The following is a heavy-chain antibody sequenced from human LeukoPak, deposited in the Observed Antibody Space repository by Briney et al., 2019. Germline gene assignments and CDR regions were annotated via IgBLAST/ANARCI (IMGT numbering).Heavy chain of an antibody. D-gene: IGHD6-19*01. CDR3: ARDSRGAGPDFDY. Sequence: SETLSLTCSVSGGSVSSSNWWAWIRQPPGKGLEWIGYMHSSGTTSFNPSLESRVTISIDTSRNQFSLRLSSVTASDTAVYYCARDSRGAGPDFDYWGQGTLVTVSS. J-gene: IGHJ4*02. V-gene: IGHV4-59*02. CDR2: MHSSGTT. CDR1: GGSVSSSN.